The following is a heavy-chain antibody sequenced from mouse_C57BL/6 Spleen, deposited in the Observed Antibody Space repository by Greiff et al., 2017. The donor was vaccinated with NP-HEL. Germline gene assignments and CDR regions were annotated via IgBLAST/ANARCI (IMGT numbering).Heavy chain of an antibody. CDR2: ISSGSSTI. Sequence: EVHLVESGGGLVQPGGSLKLSCAASGFTFSDYYMYWVRQTPEKRLEWVAYISSGSSTIYYADTVKGRFTISRDNAKNTLFLQMTSLRSEDTAMYYCARELGRAFDYWGQGTTLTVSS. D-gene: IGHD4-1*01. V-gene: IGHV5-17*01. CDR1: GFTFSDYY. J-gene: IGHJ2*01. CDR3: ARELGRAFDY.